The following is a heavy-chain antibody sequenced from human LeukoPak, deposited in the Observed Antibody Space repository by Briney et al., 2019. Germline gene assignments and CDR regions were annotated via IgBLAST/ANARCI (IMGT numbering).Heavy chain of an antibody. CDR2: IDWDDDK. CDR1: GLSLSTSQMR. V-gene: IGHV2-70*04. J-gene: IGHJ4*02. D-gene: IGHD6-13*01. Sequence: SGPTLVNPTQPLTLTCTFSGLSLSTSQMRVSWIRQPPGKALEWLARIDWDDDKFYSISLKSRLTISKVTSKNQVVLTMTNIDPVDTSTYYCARTDPFSAAAGWYYFDSWGQGTPVTVSS. CDR3: ARTDPFSAAAGWYYFDS.